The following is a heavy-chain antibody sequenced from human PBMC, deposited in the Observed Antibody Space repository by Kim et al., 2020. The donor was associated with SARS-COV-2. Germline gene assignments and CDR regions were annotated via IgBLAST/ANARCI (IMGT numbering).Heavy chain of an antibody. D-gene: IGHD3-10*01. CDR1: GFTFSSYG. CDR2: IWYDGSNK. J-gene: IGHJ6*02. Sequence: GGSLRLSCAASGFTFSSYGMHWVRQAPGKGLEWVAVIWYDGSNKYYADSVKGRFTISRDNSKNTLYLQMNSLRAEDTAVYYCARGKVPYYYGSGRASYYYGMDVWGQGTTVTVSS. V-gene: IGHV3-33*01. CDR3: ARGKVPYYYGSGRASYYYGMDV.